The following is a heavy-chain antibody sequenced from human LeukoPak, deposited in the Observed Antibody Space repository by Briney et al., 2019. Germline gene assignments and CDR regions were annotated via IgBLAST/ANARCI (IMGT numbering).Heavy chain of an antibody. J-gene: IGHJ4*02. CDR1: GYSISSGYY. CDR3: ARDSSSSSVLDLGIDY. CDR2: IYHSGST. D-gene: IGHD6-6*01. Sequence: SETLSLTCTVSGYSISSGYYWGWIRQPPGKGLEWIGSIYHSGSTYYNPSLKSRVTISVDTSKNQFSLKLSSVTAADTAVYYCARDSSSSSVLDLGIDYWGQGTLVTVSS. V-gene: IGHV4-38-2*02.